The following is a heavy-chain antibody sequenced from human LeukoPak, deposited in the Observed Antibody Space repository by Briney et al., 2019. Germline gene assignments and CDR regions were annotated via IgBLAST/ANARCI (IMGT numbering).Heavy chain of an antibody. D-gene: IGHD3-10*01. CDR2: IWYDGSNK. CDR3: ARAHYYGSGRPFDH. J-gene: IGHJ4*02. Sequence: GGSLRLSCAASGFTFSSYGMHWVRQAPGKGLEWVAVIWYDGSNKYYADSVKGRFTISRDNSKNTLYLQMNSLRAEDTAVYYCARAHYYGSGRPFDHWGQGTLVTVSS. CDR1: GFTFSSYG. V-gene: IGHV3-33*01.